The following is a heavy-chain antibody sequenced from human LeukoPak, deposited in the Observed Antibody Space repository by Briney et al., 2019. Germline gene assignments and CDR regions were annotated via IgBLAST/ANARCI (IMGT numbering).Heavy chain of an antibody. CDR2: IYHSGST. V-gene: IGHV4-30-2*01. J-gene: IGHJ2*01. Sequence: SETLSLTCTVSGGSISSGGYYWSWIRQPPGKGLEWIGYIYHSGSTYYNPSLKSRVTISVDRSKNQFSLKLSSVTAADTAVYYCARNSMKKPGYFDLWGRGTLVTVSS. CDR1: GGSISSGGYY. D-gene: IGHD2-21*01. CDR3: ARNSMKKPGYFDL.